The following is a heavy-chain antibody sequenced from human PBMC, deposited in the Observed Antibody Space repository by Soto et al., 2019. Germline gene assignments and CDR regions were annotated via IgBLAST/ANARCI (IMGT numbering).Heavy chain of an antibody. J-gene: IGHJ6*02. D-gene: IGHD3-3*01. CDR2: IWYDGSKK. CDR1: GVTFSSCG. Sequence: QVQVVESGGGVVHPGRSLRLSCAASGVTFSSCGMHWVRQAPGKGLEWVSLIWYDGSKKSYGDSVKGRFTISRDNSRNTVYLQMNSRRADETAGYYCSRDAPYYSLGSGYYPSRNGIDGSGQGTTVTVSS. V-gene: IGHV3-33*01. CDR3: SRDAPYYSLGSGYYPSRNGIDG.